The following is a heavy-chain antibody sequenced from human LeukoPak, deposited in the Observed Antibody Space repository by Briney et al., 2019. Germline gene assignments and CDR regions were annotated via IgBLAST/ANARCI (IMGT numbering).Heavy chain of an antibody. D-gene: IGHD2-2*01. CDR3: ARVGSNCSSTSCYGGYYYYYGMDV. CDR2: IYYSGST. J-gene: IGHJ6*02. CDR1: GGSISSYY. Sequence: PETLSLTCTVSGGSISSYYWSWIRQPPGKGLEWIGYIYYSGSTNYNPSLKSRVTISVDTSKNQFSLKLSSVTAADTAVYYCARVGSNCSSTSCYGGYYYYYGMDVWGQGTTVTVSS. V-gene: IGHV4-59*01.